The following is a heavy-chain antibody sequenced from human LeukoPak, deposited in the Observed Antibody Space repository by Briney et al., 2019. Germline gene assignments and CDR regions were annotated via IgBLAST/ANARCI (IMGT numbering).Heavy chain of an antibody. J-gene: IGHJ4*02. CDR1: GFTFSNAW. D-gene: IGHD6-6*01. CDR3: ARYSSSYSSKFDY. CDR2: INHSGST. Sequence: PGGSLRLSCAASGFTFSNAWMSWVRQPPGKGLEWIGEINHSGSTNYNPSLKSRVTISVDTSKNQFSLKLSSVTAADTAVYYCARYSSSYSSKFDYWGQGTLVTVSS. V-gene: IGHV4-34*08.